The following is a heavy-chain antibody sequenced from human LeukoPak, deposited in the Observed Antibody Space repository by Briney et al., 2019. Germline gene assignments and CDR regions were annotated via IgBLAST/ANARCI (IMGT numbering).Heavy chain of an antibody. Sequence: GGSLRLSCAASGFTVSSNYMSWVRQAPGKGLEWVSVTYSGGSTYYADSVKGRFTISRDNSKNTLYLQMNSLRGEDTAVYYCASSGRGHYYFDYWGQGALVTVSS. CDR2: TYSGGST. D-gene: IGHD3-10*01. V-gene: IGHV3-53*01. CDR3: ASSGRGHYYFDY. CDR1: GFTVSSNY. J-gene: IGHJ4*02.